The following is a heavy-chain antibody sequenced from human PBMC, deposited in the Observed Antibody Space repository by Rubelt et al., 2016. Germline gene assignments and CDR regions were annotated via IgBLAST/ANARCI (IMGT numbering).Heavy chain of an antibody. CDR1: TFSSYG. D-gene: IGHD3-22*01. CDR2: ISYDGSNK. J-gene: IGHJ4*02. Sequence: TFSSYGMHWVRQAPGKGLEWVAVISYDGSNKYYADSVKGRFTISRDNSKNTLYLQMNSLRAEDTAVYYCAGAKDSSGYYYSDYWGQGTLVTVSS. CDR3: AGAKDSSGYYYSDY. V-gene: IGHV3-30*03.